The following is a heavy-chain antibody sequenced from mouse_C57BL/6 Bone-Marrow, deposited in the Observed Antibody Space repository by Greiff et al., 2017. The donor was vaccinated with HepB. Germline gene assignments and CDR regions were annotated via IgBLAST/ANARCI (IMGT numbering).Heavy chain of an antibody. CDR1: GFSFNTYA. CDR2: IRSKSNNYAT. V-gene: IGHV10-1*01. D-gene: IGHD2-1*01. Sequence: DAGGGLVQPKGSLTLSCAASGFSFNTYAMNWVRQAPGKGLEWVARIRSKSNNYATYYADSVKDRFTISRDDSESMLYLQMNNLKTEDTAMYYCVRHPYGNYVDAMDYWGQGTSVTVSS. J-gene: IGHJ4*01. CDR3: VRHPYGNYVDAMDY.